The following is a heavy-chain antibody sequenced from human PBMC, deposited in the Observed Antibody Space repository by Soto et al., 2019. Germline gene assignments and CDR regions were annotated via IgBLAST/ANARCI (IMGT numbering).Heavy chain of an antibody. D-gene: IGHD5-12*01. Sequence: ASETLSLTCTVSGGSISSYYWSWIRQPPGKGLEWIGYIYYSGSTNYNPSLKSRVTISVDTSKNQFSLKLSSVTAADTAVYYCARGGPGTTQHLRLSGYGALYYFDYWGQGTLVTVSS. CDR3: ARGGPGTTQHLRLSGYGALYYFDY. CDR2: IYYSGST. CDR1: GGSISSYY. V-gene: IGHV4-59*01. J-gene: IGHJ4*02.